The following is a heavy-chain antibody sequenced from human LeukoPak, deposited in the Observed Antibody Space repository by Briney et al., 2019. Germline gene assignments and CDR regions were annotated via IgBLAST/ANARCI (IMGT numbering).Heavy chain of an antibody. Sequence: GASVKVSCKASGYTFTSYYMHWVRQAPGQGLEWMGIINPSGGSTSYAQKFQGRVTMTRDTSTSTVYMELSSLRSEDTAVYYCARDSGRDYYGSGIHYWGQGTLVTVSS. CDR1: GYTFTSYY. J-gene: IGHJ4*02. D-gene: IGHD3-10*01. V-gene: IGHV1-46*01. CDR3: ARDSGRDYYGSGIHY. CDR2: INPSGGST.